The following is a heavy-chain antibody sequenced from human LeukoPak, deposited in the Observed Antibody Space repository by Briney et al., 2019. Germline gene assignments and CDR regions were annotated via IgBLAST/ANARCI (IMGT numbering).Heavy chain of an antibody. Sequence: GGSLRLSCAASGFSFGSYGLSWVRQAPGKGLEWVSYISSSSSTIYYADSVKGRFTNSKDNSKNTLYLQMNSLRAEDTAVYYCARSPGGYGDSGRNYWGQGTLVTVSS. D-gene: IGHD4-17*01. CDR3: ARSPGGYGDSGRNY. CDR2: ISSSSSTI. CDR1: GFSFGSYG. J-gene: IGHJ4*02. V-gene: IGHV3-48*01.